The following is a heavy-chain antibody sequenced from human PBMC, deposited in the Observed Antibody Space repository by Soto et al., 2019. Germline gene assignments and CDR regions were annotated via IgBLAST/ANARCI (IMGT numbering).Heavy chain of an antibody. CDR2: IIPIFGTT. CDR1: GGTLNNYA. D-gene: IGHD2-21*02. Sequence: QVQLVQSGAEVKKPGSSVNVSCTASGGTLNNYAISWVRQAPGQGLEWMGGIIPIFGTTNYAKKFKGRVTITSVESTNTGYMGLRILSFDYRVIYCCARRGEYCGGGRYSHMFFALWGRGTL. CDR3: ARRGEYCGGGRYSHMFFAL. V-gene: IGHV1-69*01. J-gene: IGHJ2*01.